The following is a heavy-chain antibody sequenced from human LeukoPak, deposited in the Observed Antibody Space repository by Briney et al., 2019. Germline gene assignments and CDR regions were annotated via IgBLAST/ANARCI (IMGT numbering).Heavy chain of an antibody. Sequence: GGSLRLSCAASGFTFSSYEMNWVRQAPGKGLVWVSRINSDGSSTSYADSVKGRFTISRDNAKNTLYLQMNSLRAEDTAVYYCARDPASFIAVAGTVDYWGQGTLVTVSS. CDR2: INSDGSST. D-gene: IGHD6-19*01. CDR3: ARDPASFIAVAGTVDY. J-gene: IGHJ4*02. V-gene: IGHV3-74*01. CDR1: GFTFSSYE.